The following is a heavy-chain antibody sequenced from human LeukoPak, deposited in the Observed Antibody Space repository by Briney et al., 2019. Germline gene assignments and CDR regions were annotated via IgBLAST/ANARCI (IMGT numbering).Heavy chain of an antibody. CDR3: ARDLGGIAAAVRWFDP. J-gene: IGHJ5*02. Sequence: SVKVSCKASGYTFTNHAISWVRQAPGQGLEWMGGIIPILNTSNYAQNFQGRVTMTADKSTSTAYMELNRLRFEDTAMYYCARDLGGIAAAVRWFDPWGQGTLVTVSS. D-gene: IGHD6-13*01. CDR1: GYTFTNHA. V-gene: IGHV1-69*06. CDR2: IIPILNTS.